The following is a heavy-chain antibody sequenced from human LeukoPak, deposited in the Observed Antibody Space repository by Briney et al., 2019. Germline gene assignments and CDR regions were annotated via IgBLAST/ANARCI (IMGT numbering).Heavy chain of an antibody. Sequence: QPGGSLRLSCAASGFTFSNYWMDWVRQVPGKGLVWVSRMNSDGSKTEEADSVKGRFTISRDNTKNTLYLQMNDLRDEDTAVYFCARDQDRSTESYGMDVWGQGTTVTVSS. CDR3: ARDQDRSTESYGMDV. CDR2: MNSDGSKT. D-gene: IGHD2/OR15-2a*01. V-gene: IGHV3-74*03. J-gene: IGHJ6*02. CDR1: GFTFSNYW.